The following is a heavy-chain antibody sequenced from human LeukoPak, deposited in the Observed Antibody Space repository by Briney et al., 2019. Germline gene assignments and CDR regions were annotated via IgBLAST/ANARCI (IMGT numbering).Heavy chain of an antibody. Sequence: ASVKVSCKASGYTFTSYYMRWVRQAPGQGLEWMGIINPSGGSTSYAQKFQGRVTMTRDTSTSTVYMELSSLRSEDTAVYYCARDYYDSSGYYYGPCDYWGQGTLVTVSS. CDR3: ARDYYDSSGYYYGPCDY. CDR2: INPSGGST. CDR1: GYTFTSYY. J-gene: IGHJ4*02. D-gene: IGHD3-22*01. V-gene: IGHV1-46*01.